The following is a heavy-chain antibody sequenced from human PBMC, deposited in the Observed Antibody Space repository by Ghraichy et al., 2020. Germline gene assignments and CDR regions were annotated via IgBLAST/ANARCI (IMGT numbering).Heavy chain of an antibody. J-gene: IGHJ4*02. CDR3: ARDSWLPFHLGKLDY. CDR1: GFTFSSYW. Sequence: GGSLRLSCAASGFTFSSYWMSWVRQAPGKGLEWVANIKQDGSEKYYVDSVKGRFTISRDNAKNSLYLQMNSLRAEDTAVYYCARDSWLPFHLGKLDYWGQGTLVTVSS. V-gene: IGHV3-7*03. D-gene: IGHD3-22*01. CDR2: IKQDGSEK.